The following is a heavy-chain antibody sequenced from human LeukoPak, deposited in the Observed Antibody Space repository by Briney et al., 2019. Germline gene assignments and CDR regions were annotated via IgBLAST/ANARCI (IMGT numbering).Heavy chain of an antibody. CDR3: ARRPDLWVLYYMDV. CDR2: LSGSSGTI. Sequence: GGSLRLSCAASGFTFSTYSMNWVRQAPGKGLEWVSYLSGSSGTIYYADSVKGRFTISRDNAKNSLYLQMNSLRAEDTAVYYCARRPDLWVLYYMDVWGKGTTVTVSS. D-gene: IGHD3-3*01. CDR1: GFTFSTYS. V-gene: IGHV3-48*01. J-gene: IGHJ6*03.